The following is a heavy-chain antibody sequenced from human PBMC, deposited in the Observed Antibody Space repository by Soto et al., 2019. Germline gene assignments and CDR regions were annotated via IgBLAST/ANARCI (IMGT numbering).Heavy chain of an antibody. V-gene: IGHV3-33*01. J-gene: IGHJ6*04. Sequence: QVQLVESGGSVVQPRRSLRLSCAASGFSFNIYGMQWVRQAPGKGLEWVAVIWDDGSEQYYADSVKGRFTISRDNSKNTLYLQLNSLRAEDTAVYYCARSSYCTTTNCHFPDVWGKGTTVTVSS. CDR1: GFSFNIYG. CDR3: ARSSYCTTTNCHFPDV. CDR2: IWDDGSEQ. D-gene: IGHD1-1*01.